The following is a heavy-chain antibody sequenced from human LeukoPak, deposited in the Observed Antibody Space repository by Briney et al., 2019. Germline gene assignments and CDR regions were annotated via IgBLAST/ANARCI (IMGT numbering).Heavy chain of an antibody. CDR3: AKSVGLTYPWSRAFDS. J-gene: IGHJ4*02. V-gene: IGHV3-43*02. CDR2: ISGDSSDT. D-gene: IGHD3-3*01. Sequence: PGGSLRLSCAASVFNLDDYAMDWVRQAPGKGLEWVSLISGDSSDTFYTDSVKGRFTISRDNSTNSLYLQLKSLRTEDTTLDYCAKSVGLTYPWSRAFDSWGQGTLVTVSS. CDR1: VFNLDDYA.